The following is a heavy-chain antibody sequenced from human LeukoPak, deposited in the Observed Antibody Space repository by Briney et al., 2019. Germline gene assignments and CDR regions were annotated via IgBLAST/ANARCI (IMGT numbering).Heavy chain of an antibody. CDR2: ISERSVYI. D-gene: IGHD3-10*01. V-gene: IGHV3-21*01. J-gene: IGHJ4*02. CDR1: GFTFSNYC. CDR3: ARDLRDAYGEFDY. Sequence: GGSLRLSCAASGFTFSNYCMNWVRQAPGKGLEWVSSISERSVYIYYADSVKGRFTISRDNAKNSLYLQMNSLRAEDTAVYYCARDLRDAYGEFDYWGQGTLVTVSS.